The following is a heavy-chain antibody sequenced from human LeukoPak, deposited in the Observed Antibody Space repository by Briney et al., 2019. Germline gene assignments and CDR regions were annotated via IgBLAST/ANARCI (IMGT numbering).Heavy chain of an antibody. Sequence: ASVKVSCKASGYAFTGYYMHWVRQAPGQGLEWMGWINPNSGGTNYAQKFQGWVTMTRDTSISTAYMELSRLRSDDTAVYYCGGARPFVAEGGAGGFDPWGQGTLVTVSS. V-gene: IGHV1-2*04. D-gene: IGHD3-10*01. CDR3: GGARPFVAEGGAGGFDP. J-gene: IGHJ5*02. CDR2: INPNSGGT. CDR1: GYAFTGYY.